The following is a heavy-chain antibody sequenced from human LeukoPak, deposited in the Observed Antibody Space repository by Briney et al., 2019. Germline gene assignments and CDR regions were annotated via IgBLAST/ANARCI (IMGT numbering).Heavy chain of an antibody. CDR3: AREGGPYRPLDY. CDR1: GDSISSNTHY. Sequence: PSETLSLTCTVSGDSISSNTHYWGWIRQPPGEGLEWIGEVHLSGRTNYNPSLESRVTMSVDMSENHISLKLTSVTAADTAVYYCAREGGPYRPLDYSGQGTLVTVSS. V-gene: IGHV4-39*07. J-gene: IGHJ4*02. CDR2: VHLSGRT.